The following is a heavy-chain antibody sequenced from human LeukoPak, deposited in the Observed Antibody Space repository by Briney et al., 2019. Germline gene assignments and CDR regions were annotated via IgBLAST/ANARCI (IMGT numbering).Heavy chain of an antibody. Sequence: GASVKVSCKASGYTFTSYDINWVRQATGQGLEWMGWMNPNSGNTNYAQKLQGRVTMTTDTSTSTAYMELRSLRSDDTAVYYCASSVGAAVDWGQGTLVTVSS. CDR3: ASSVGAAVD. D-gene: IGHD1-26*01. V-gene: IGHV1-18*01. J-gene: IGHJ4*02. CDR1: GYTFTSYD. CDR2: MNPNSGNT.